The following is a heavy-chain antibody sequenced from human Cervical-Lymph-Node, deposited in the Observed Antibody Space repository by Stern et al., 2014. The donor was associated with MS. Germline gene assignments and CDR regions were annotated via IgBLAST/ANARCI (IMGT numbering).Heavy chain of an antibody. V-gene: IGHV3-30*18. D-gene: IGHD2-15*01. CDR1: GFTFSSCG. CDR2: ISYDGSNK. J-gene: IGHJ6*02. Sequence: VQLVESGGGVVQPGGSLRVSCAASGFTFSSCGMHWVRQAPGKGLEWMAGISYDGSNKSYPDSVKGRFTISRDNSKNTLYLQMNSLRAEDTAVYYCAKGGGLDHWGYYGMDVWGQGTTVTVSS. CDR3: AKGGGLDHWGYYGMDV.